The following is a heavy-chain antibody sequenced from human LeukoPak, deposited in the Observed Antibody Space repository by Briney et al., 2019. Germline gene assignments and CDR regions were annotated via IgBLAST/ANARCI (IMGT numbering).Heavy chain of an antibody. CDR1: GGTFSSYA. Sequence: ASVKVSCKASGGTFSSYAISWVRQAPGQGLEWMGGIIPIFGTANYAQKFQGRVTITADESTSTAYMELSSLRSEDTAVYYCASHPLVPAAMYRNYFDYWGQGTLVTVSS. V-gene: IGHV1-69*13. D-gene: IGHD2-2*01. J-gene: IGHJ4*02. CDR2: IIPIFGTA. CDR3: ASHPLVPAAMYRNYFDY.